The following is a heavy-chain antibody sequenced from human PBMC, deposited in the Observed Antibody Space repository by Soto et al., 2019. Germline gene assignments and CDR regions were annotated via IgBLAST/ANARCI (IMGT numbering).Heavy chain of an antibody. CDR1: GFTFSSYG. CDR3: ARVAVAGTYFDY. J-gene: IGHJ4*02. Sequence: QVQLVESGGGVVQPGRSLRLSCAASGFTFSSYGMHWVRQAPGKGLEWVAVIWYDGSNKYYADSVKGRFTISRDNSKNTLYLQMNSLRAEDTAMYYCARVAVAGTYFDYWGQGTLVTVSS. D-gene: IGHD6-19*01. CDR2: IWYDGSNK. V-gene: IGHV3-33*01.